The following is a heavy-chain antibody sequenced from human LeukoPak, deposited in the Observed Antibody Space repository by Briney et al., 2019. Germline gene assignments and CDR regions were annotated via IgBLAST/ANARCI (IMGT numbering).Heavy chain of an antibody. Sequence: GGSLRLSCAASGFTFSSYAMSWVRQAPGKGLEWVSVIYSGGSTYYADSVKGRFTISRDNSKNTLYLQMNSLRAEDTAVCYCARGSGSSRVAFDIWGQGTMVTVSS. CDR3: ARGSGSSRVAFDI. CDR2: IYSGGST. V-gene: IGHV3-66*01. D-gene: IGHD1-26*01. CDR1: GFTFSSYA. J-gene: IGHJ3*02.